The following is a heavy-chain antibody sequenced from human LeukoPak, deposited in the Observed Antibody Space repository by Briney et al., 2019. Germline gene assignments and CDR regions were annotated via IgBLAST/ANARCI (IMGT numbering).Heavy chain of an antibody. CDR1: GDSIKSSDAY. V-gene: IGHV4-39*01. D-gene: IGHD3-3*01. J-gene: IGHJ6*02. Sequence: SETLSLTCSVSGDSIKSSDAYWGWIRQSPLKGLEWIATIYYVGSPHYNPSLNSRRVTMSVDTAKNQFSLTLTSVTAADTAVYYCARFPITKRAMDVWGQGTTVTVSS. CDR3: ARFPITKRAMDV. CDR2: IYYVGSP.